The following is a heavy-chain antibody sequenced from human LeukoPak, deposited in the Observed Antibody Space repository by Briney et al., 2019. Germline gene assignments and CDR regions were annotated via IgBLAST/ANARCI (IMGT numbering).Heavy chain of an antibody. CDR3: ARLYSGWGIPDY. Sequence: GGSLRLSCSASGFIFSDYDMYWVRQVAGEGLEWVSGVGATGDTSYPDSVKGRFTISRDNAKNSLYLQMNSLRVGDTAIYYCARLYSGWGIPDYWGQGILVAVSS. CDR2: VGATGDT. D-gene: IGHD6-25*01. J-gene: IGHJ4*02. V-gene: IGHV3-13*01. CDR1: GFIFSDYD.